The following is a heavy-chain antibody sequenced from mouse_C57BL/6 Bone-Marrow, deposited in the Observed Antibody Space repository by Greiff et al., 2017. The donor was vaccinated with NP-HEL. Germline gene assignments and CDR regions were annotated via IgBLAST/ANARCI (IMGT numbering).Heavy chain of an antibody. D-gene: IGHD1-1*01. V-gene: IGHV1-47*01. CDR2: FHPYNDDT. CDR1: GYTFTTYP. Sequence: VQLQESGAELVKPGASVKMSCKASGYTFTTYPIEWMKQNHGKSLEWIGNFHPYNDDTKYNEKFKGKATLTVEKSSSTVYLELSRLTSDDSAVYYCARGYYGSSYWYFDVWGTGTTVTVSS. J-gene: IGHJ1*03. CDR3: ARGYYGSSYWYFDV.